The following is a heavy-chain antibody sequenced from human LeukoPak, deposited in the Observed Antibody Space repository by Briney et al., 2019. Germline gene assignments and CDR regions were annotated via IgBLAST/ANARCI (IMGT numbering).Heavy chain of an antibody. CDR2: ISSSSSYI. J-gene: IGHJ4*02. CDR1: GFTFSSYS. D-gene: IGHD3-16*01. Sequence: GGSLRLPCAASGFTFSSYSMNWVRQAPGKGLEWVSSISSSSSYIYYADSVKGRFTISRDNAKNSLYLQMNSLRAEDTAVYYCARGGRISAYFDYWGQGTLVTVSS. CDR3: ARGGRISAYFDY. V-gene: IGHV3-21*01.